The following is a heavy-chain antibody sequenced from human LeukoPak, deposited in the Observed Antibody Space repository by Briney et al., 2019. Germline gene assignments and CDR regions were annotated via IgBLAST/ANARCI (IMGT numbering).Heavy chain of an antibody. Sequence: GASVKVPCKASGYTFTSYDINWVRQATGQGLEWMGWMNPNSGNTGYAQKFQGRVTMTRNTSISTAYMELSSLRSEDTAVYYCARGPRYYYDSSGYADYWGQGTLVTVSS. V-gene: IGHV1-8*01. D-gene: IGHD3-22*01. CDR1: GYTFTSYD. J-gene: IGHJ4*02. CDR2: MNPNSGNT. CDR3: ARGPRYYYDSSGYADY.